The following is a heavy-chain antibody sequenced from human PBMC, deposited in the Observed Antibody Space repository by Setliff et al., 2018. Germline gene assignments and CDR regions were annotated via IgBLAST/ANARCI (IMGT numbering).Heavy chain of an antibody. CDR1: GFTFSDYY. Sequence: GGSLRLSCAASGFTFSDYYMSWIRQAPGKGLEWVSYISNSDSTIYYADSVKGRFTISRDNAKNSLYLQMNSLRGEDTAVYHCTRDQDYYGMDVWGQGTTVTVS. V-gene: IGHV3-11*04. J-gene: IGHJ6*02. CDR3: TRDQDYYGMDV. CDR2: ISNSDSTI.